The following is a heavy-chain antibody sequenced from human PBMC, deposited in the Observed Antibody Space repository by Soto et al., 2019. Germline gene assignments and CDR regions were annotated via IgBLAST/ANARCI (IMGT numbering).Heavy chain of an antibody. CDR3: ARLWYSSGWNDAFDI. CDR2: INSDGSST. D-gene: IGHD6-19*01. J-gene: IGHJ3*02. Sequence: GGSLRLSCAASGFTFSSYWMHWVRQAPGKGLVWVSRINSDGSSTSYADSVKGRFTISRDNAKNTLYLQMNSLRAEDTAVYYCARLWYSSGWNDAFDIWGQGTMVTVSS. V-gene: IGHV3-74*01. CDR1: GFTFSSYW.